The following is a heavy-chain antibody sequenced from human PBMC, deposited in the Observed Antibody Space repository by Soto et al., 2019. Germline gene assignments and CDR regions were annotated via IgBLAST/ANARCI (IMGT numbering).Heavy chain of an antibody. J-gene: IGHJ4*02. D-gene: IGHD3-10*01. CDR1: GGSISGYY. CDR3: ARGAMVRGVKPFDY. CDR2: IYYSGST. Sequence: QVQLQESGPGLVKPSETLSLTCTVSGGSISGYYWSWMRQPPGKGLEWIGYIYYSGSTNYNPSLRSRVTISLATSKNQFSLNMSSVTAADTVVYYCARGAMVRGVKPFDYWGQGTLVTVSS. V-gene: IGHV4-59*01.